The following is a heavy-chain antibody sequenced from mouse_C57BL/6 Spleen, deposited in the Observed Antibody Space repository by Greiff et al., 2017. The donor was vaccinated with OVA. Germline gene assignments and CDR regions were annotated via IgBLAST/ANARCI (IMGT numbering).Heavy chain of an antibody. D-gene: IGHD3-3*01. CDR1: GYTFTSYW. Sequence: QVQLQQPGAELVMPGASVKLSCKASGYTFTSYWMHWVKQRPGQGLEWIGEIDPSDSYTNYNQKFKGKSTLTVDKSSSTVYMELSRLTSEDSAVYFCARHEAGTGFAYWGQGTLVTVSA. J-gene: IGHJ3*01. CDR3: ARHEAGTGFAY. CDR2: IDPSDSYT. V-gene: IGHV1-69*01.